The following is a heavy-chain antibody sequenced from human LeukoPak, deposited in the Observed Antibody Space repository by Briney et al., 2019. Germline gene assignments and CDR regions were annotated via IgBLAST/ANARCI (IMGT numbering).Heavy chain of an antibody. V-gene: IGHV3-7*01. J-gene: IGHJ3*02. Sequence: GGSLRLSCAASGFTFSRYWMSWVRQAPGKGLEWVANIEQDGSEKYYVDSVKGRFTISRDNVKNSLYLQMNSLRAEDTAVYYCARGFCSGANCYPMGAFDMWGQGTLVTVSS. CDR2: IEQDGSEK. CDR1: GFTFSRYW. CDR3: ARGFCSGANCYPMGAFDM. D-gene: IGHD2-15*01.